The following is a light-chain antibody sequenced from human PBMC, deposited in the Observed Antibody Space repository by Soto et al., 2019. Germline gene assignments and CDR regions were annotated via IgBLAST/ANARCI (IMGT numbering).Light chain of an antibody. J-gene: IGKJ5*01. CDR1: QSVRDN. CDR2: GAS. Sequence: DIVMTQSPDTLSGAPGERVRLSCRASQSVRDNLAWYQQKPGQAPRLLIFGASTRATGIPASFSGSGSGTEFTLTISSLQSEDFAFYFCQQYNNWPPTFGQGTRLEI. V-gene: IGKV3-15*01. CDR3: QQYNNWPPT.